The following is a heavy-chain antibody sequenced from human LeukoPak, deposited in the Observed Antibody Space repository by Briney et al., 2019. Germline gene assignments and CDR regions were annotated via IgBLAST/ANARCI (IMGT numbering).Heavy chain of an antibody. CDR3: ARGSVTMVRGVPYYYYYYMDV. CDR2: MNPNSGNT. CDR1: VYTFTSYD. Sequence: ASVKVSCKASVYTFTSYDINWVRKATGQGLEWMGWMNPNSGNTGYAQKFQGRVTMTRNTSISTAYMELSSLRSEDTAVYYCARGSVTMVRGVPYYYYYYMDVWGKGTTVTVSS. V-gene: IGHV1-8*01. D-gene: IGHD3-10*01. J-gene: IGHJ6*03.